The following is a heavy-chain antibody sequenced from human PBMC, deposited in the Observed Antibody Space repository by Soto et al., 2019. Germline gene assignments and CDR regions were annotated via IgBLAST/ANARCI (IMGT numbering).Heavy chain of an antibody. D-gene: IGHD3-3*01. CDR2: INGYNGNT. V-gene: IGHV1-18*01. J-gene: IGHJ6*02. CDR3: AHGVSGYPYYYYYGMDV. CDR1: GYTFSTYG. Sequence: ASVKVSCTASGYTFSTYGISWVRQAPGQGLEWMGWINGYNGNTNYAPKLQGRITMTTDTSTSTAYMELSSLRSEDTAVYYCAHGVSGYPYYYYYGMDVWGQGTTVTVSS.